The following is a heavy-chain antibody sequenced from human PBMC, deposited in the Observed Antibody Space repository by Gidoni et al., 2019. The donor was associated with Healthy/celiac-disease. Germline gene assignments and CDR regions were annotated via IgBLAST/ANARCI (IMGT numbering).Heavy chain of an antibody. CDR3: ARDWEATIEYSSSPLSDYGMDV. V-gene: IGHV1-3*01. Sequence: QVQLVQSGAEVKKPGASVKVSCKASGYTFTRYAMHLVPQAPGQRLEWMGWINAGNGNTKYSPKFQGRVTITRDTSASTAYMELSSLRSEDTAVYYCARDWEATIEYSSSPLSDYGMDVWGQGTTVTVSS. J-gene: IGHJ6*02. CDR2: INAGNGNT. D-gene: IGHD6-6*01. CDR1: GYTFTRYA.